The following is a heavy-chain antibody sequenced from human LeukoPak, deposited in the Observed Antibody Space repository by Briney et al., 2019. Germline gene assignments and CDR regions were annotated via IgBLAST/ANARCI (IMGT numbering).Heavy chain of an antibody. V-gene: IGHV3-7*01. J-gene: IGHJ4*02. Sequence: GGSLRLSCAASGFILSGYFMSWVRQAPGKGLEWVASIKHDGSEEYYVDSVRGRFTISRDNTKSSLYLQMSSLRAEDTAVYYCATDRGWRTSGYYLYYFESWGQGTLVTVSS. CDR3: ATDRGWRTSGYYLYYFES. CDR2: IKHDGSEE. D-gene: IGHD3-3*01. CDR1: GFILSGYF.